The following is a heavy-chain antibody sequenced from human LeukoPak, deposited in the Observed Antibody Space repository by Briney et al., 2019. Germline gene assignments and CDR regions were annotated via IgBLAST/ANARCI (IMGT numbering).Heavy chain of an antibody. V-gene: IGHV3-23*01. CDR2: ISGSGDNT. CDR1: GFTFSSYA. Sequence: PGGSLRLSCAASGFTFSSYAMNWVRQAPGKGLEWISSISGSGDNTYYADSVKGRFTISRDNSKNTLYLQMNSLRAEDTAVYYCARDSPNEGILWWSIDYWGQRTLVTVSS. CDR3: ARDSPNEGILWWSIDY. J-gene: IGHJ4*02. D-gene: IGHD2-21*01.